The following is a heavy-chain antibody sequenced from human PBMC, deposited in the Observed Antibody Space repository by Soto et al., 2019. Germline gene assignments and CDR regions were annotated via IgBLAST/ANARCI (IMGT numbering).Heavy chain of an antibody. CDR1: GFIFSNNG. V-gene: IGHV3-30*03. CDR3: TIISVADSTLDL. J-gene: IGHJ5*02. D-gene: IGHD3-3*02. Sequence: QVQLVESGGGVVQPGRSLRLSCVGSGFIFSNNGMHWVRQTPGKGLEWVAFMSYDGSDTFYADSVKVRFTISRHNTKNTLFVHMSNVRALDTSVYDCTIISVADSTLDLWGQGALGTVSS. CDR2: MSYDGSDT.